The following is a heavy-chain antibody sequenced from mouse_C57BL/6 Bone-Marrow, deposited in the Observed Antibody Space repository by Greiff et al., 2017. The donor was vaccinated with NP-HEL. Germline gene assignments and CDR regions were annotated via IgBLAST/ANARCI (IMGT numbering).Heavy chain of an antibody. CDR2: ISDGGSYT. Sequence: EVQLQESGGGLVKPGGSLKLSCAASGFTFSSYAMSWVRQTPEKRLEWVATISDGGSYTYYPDNVKGRFTISRDNAKNNLYLQMSHLKSEDTAMYYCARDEDDYGNWYFDVWGTGTTVTVSS. J-gene: IGHJ1*03. CDR1: GFTFSSYA. D-gene: IGHD2-4*01. V-gene: IGHV5-4*01. CDR3: ARDEDDYGNWYFDV.